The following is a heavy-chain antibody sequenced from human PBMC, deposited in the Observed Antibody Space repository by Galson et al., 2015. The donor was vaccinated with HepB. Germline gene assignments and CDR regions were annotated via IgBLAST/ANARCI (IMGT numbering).Heavy chain of an antibody. D-gene: IGHD6-13*01. Sequence: SLRLSCAASGFTFSSYSMNWVRQPPGKGLEWVSYISSSSGTIYYADAVKGRFTISRDNAKDSVYLQMNSLGDEDTAVYYCARGGTAGKAGGFDYWGRGTLVTVSS. CDR2: ISSSSGTI. CDR3: ARGGTAGKAGGFDY. V-gene: IGHV3-48*02. J-gene: IGHJ4*01. CDR1: GFTFSSYS.